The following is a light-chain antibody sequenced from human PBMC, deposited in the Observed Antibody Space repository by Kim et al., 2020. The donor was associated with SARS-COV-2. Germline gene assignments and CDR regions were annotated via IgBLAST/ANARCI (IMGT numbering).Light chain of an antibody. CDR3: QQLHSYHIT. CDR2: TAS. V-gene: IGKV1-9*01. J-gene: IGKJ5*01. Sequence: IQLTQSPSSLSASVGDRVTITCRASQGISSHLAWYQQKPGKAPELLIYTASTLQSGVPSRFSGSGSGTDFTLTISSLQPEDFATYYGQQLHSYHITFGQGTRLEIK. CDR1: QGISSH.